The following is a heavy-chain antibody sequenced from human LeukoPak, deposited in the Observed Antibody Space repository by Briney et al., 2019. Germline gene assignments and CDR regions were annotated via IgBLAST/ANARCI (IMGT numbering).Heavy chain of an antibody. CDR3: AKDVRYYYDSSGYHPDAFDI. CDR2: ISGSGGST. CDR1: GFTFSSYA. J-gene: IGHJ3*02. D-gene: IGHD3-22*01. Sequence: PGGSLRLSCAASGFTFSSYAMSWVRQAPGKGLEGVSAISGSGGSTYYADSVKGRFTISRDNSKNTLYLQMNSLRAEDTAVYYCAKDVRYYYDSSGYHPDAFDIWGQGTMVTVSS. V-gene: IGHV3-23*01.